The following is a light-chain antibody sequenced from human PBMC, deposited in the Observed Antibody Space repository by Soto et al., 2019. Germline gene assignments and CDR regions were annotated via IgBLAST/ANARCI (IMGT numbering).Light chain of an antibody. Sequence: QSVLTQPRSVSGSPGQSVTISCTGTSSDVGGYDYVSWYQQHPGKAPNIMIYDVNKRPSGVPDRFSGSKSGNTASLTISGLQSEDEADYYCCSYGGRYSSGIFGGGTKLTVL. CDR1: SSDVGGYDY. J-gene: IGLJ2*01. V-gene: IGLV2-11*01. CDR3: CSYGGRYSSGI. CDR2: DVN.